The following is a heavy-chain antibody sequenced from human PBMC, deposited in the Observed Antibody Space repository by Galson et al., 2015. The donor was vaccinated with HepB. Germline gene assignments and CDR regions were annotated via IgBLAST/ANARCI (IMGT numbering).Heavy chain of an antibody. J-gene: IGHJ4*02. CDR3: AKDLLDMDSSSWYYFDY. CDR2: ISYDGSNK. Sequence: SLRLSCAASGFTFSSYGMHWVRQAPGKGLEWVAVISYDGSNKYYADSVKGRFTISRDNSKNTLYLQMNSLRAEDTAVYYCAKDLLDMDSSSWYYFDYWGQGTLVTVSS. CDR1: GFTFSSYG. V-gene: IGHV3-30*18. D-gene: IGHD6-13*01.